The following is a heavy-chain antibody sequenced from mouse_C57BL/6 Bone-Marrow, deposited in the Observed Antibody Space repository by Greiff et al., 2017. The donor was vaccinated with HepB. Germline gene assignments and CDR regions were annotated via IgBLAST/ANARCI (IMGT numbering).Heavy chain of an antibody. CDR2: RWGGGST. V-gene: IGHV2-9*01. CDR3: AKRNYYEGAMDY. CDR1: GFSFTRYC. D-gene: IGHD1-1*01. Sequence: VQLQESGPGLVAPSQSLSITFTVSGFSFTRYCVDLVRQPPGKGLEWLGVRWGGGSTNYNLALMSRLSISKDNSKSQVFLKMNSLQTDDTAMYYCAKRNYYEGAMDYWGQGTSVTVSS. J-gene: IGHJ4*01.